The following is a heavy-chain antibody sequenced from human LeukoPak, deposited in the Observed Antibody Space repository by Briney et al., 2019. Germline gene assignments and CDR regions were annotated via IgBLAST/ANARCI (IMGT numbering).Heavy chain of an antibody. CDR2: ISGSDNTI. V-gene: IGHV3-48*03. CDR3: AREGHYYFDY. Sequence: PGGSLRLSCAASGFTLSSFEMHWVRQAPGKGLEWVSYISGSDNTIYYADSVKGRFTISRDNAQNSLYLQMNSLRAEDTALYYCAREGHYYFDYWGQGTLVTVSS. CDR1: GFTLSSFE. J-gene: IGHJ4*02.